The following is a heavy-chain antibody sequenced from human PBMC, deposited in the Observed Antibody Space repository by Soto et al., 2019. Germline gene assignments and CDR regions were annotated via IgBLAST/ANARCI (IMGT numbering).Heavy chain of an antibody. CDR1: GGSISSSSYY. J-gene: IGHJ4*02. CDR2: IYYSGST. Sequence: SETLSLTCTVSGGSISSSSYYWGWIRQPPGKGLEWIGSIYYSGSTYYNPSLKSRVTISVDTSKNQFSLKLSSVTAADTAVYYCARHRGPYGDYVYWGQGTLVTVSS. CDR3: ARHRGPYGDYVY. V-gene: IGHV4-39*01. D-gene: IGHD4-17*01.